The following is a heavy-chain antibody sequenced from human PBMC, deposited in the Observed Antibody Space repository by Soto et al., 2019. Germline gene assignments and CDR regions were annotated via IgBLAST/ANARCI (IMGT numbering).Heavy chain of an antibody. CDR2: IGIGSSTK. J-gene: IGHJ3*01. CDR3: ARDQLYYNDISGRPLNAFDV. Sequence: GGSTRISCAASRFTFWNSGMTGVRKTTGKGLEWVSYIGIGSSTKYYADSVKGRFTISRDNAKNSLYLQMNSLRAEDTAVYYCARDQLYYNDISGRPLNAFDVWGQGTMVTVS. CDR1: RFTFWNSG. D-gene: IGHD3-22*01. V-gene: IGHV3-48*01.